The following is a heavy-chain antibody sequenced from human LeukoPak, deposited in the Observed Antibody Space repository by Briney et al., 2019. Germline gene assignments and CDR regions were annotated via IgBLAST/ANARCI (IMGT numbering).Heavy chain of an antibody. CDR1: GGSISTYY. J-gene: IGHJ5*02. V-gene: IGHV4-59*12. CDR3: ARGRGEGRGIAMVRGVRAPSYNWFDP. D-gene: IGHD3-10*01. Sequence: SETLSLTCTVSGGSISTYYWSWIRQPPGKGLEWIGYIYYTGSTYYNPSLKSRVTISVDTSKNQFSLKLSSVTAADTAVYYCARGRGEGRGIAMVRGVRAPSYNWFDPWGHGTQVTVSS. CDR2: IYYTGST.